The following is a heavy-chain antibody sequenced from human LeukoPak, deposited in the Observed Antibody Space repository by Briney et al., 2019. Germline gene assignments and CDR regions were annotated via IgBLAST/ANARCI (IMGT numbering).Heavy chain of an antibody. Sequence: GGSLRLSCAASGLTFSSYSMNWVRQAPGKGLEWVSSISSSSSYIYYADSVKGRFTISRDNAKNSLYLQMNSLRAEDTAVYYCARGLAAAEDYWGQGTLVTVSS. CDR2: ISSSSSYI. CDR1: GLTFSSYS. D-gene: IGHD6-13*01. V-gene: IGHV3-21*01. CDR3: ARGLAAAEDY. J-gene: IGHJ4*02.